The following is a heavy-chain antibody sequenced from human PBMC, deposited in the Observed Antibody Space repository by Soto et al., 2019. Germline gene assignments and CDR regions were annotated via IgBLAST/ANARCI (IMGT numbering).Heavy chain of an antibody. CDR2: ISYSGST. CDR1: SDSISSYY. J-gene: IGHJ4*02. D-gene: IGHD6-13*01. CDR3: ARGTSWQLPFDY. Sequence: LSLTCTVSSDSISSYYWSWIRQPPGKRLEWIGYISYSGSTDYNPSLKSRVTISGDTSKNQFSLKVSSVTAADTAVYYCARGTSWQLPFDYWGQGTMVTVS. V-gene: IGHV4-59*01.